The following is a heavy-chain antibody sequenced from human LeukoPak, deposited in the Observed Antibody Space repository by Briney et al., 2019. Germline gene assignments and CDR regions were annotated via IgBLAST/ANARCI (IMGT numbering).Heavy chain of an antibody. CDR2: ISGSGGST. Sequence: GGSLRLSCAASGFTFSSHAMSWVRQAPGKGLEWVSAISGSGGSTYYADSVKGRFTISRDNSKNTLYLQMNSLRAEDTAVYYCAKSKGSGYDWDYWGQGTLVTVSS. J-gene: IGHJ4*02. CDR1: GFTFSSHA. CDR3: AKSKGSGYDWDY. V-gene: IGHV3-23*01. D-gene: IGHD5-12*01.